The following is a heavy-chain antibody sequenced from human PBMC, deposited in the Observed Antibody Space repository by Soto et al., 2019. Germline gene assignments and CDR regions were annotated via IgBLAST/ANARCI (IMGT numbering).Heavy chain of an antibody. Sequence: SGGSLRLSCAASGFTFSSYGMHWVRQAPGKGLEWVAVIWYDGSNKYYADSVKGRFTISRDNSKNTLYLQMNSLRAEDTAVYYCARGMTTVTADYYGMDVWGQGTTVTVSS. CDR3: ARGMTTVTADYYGMDV. V-gene: IGHV3-33*01. CDR1: GFTFSSYG. J-gene: IGHJ6*02. D-gene: IGHD4-4*01. CDR2: IWYDGSNK.